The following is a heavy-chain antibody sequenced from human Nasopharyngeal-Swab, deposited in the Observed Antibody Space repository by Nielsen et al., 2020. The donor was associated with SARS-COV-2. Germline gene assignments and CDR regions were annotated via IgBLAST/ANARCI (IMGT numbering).Heavy chain of an antibody. D-gene: IGHD3-10*01. J-gene: IGHJ5*02. CDR3: ARDTMGVLIWFGETGGHAPLYDP. V-gene: IGHV1-3*01. CDR1: GYTFTSYA. CDR2: INAGNGNT. Sequence: ASVKVSCKASGYTFTSYAMHWVRQAPGQRLEWMGWINAGNGNTKYSQKFQGRVTITRDTSASTAYMELSSLRSEDTAVYYCARDTMGVLIWFGETGGHAPLYDPWGQGTLVTVSS.